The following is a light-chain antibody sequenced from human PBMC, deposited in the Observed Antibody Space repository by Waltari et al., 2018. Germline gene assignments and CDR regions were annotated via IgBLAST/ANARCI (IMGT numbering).Light chain of an antibody. CDR3: CSYTTTGPVV. CDR1: SSDLGPYY. CDR2: DVN. J-gene: IGLJ2*01. Sequence: QSVLTQPASVSGSPGQSSTIPCTGTSSDLGPYYVPWYQQHPGRAPKLIIFDVNVRPSWVSNRFSGSKSGNTAFLTISGLQTEDEGHFYCCSYTTTGPVVFGGGTKLTVL. V-gene: IGLV2-14*03.